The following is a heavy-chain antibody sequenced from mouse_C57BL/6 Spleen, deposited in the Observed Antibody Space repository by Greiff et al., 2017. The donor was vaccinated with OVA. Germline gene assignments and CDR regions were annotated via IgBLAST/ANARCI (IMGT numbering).Heavy chain of an antibody. Sequence: QVQLQQPGAELVKPGASVKMSCKASGYTFTSYWITWVKQRPGQALEWIGDIYPGSGSTNYNEKFKSKATLTVDTSSSTAYMQLSSLTSEDSAVYYCASRHMVTTWNYWGQGTTLTVSS. CDR3: ASRHMVTTWNY. D-gene: IGHD2-2*01. J-gene: IGHJ2*01. CDR2: IYPGSGST. V-gene: IGHV1-55*01. CDR1: GYTFTSYW.